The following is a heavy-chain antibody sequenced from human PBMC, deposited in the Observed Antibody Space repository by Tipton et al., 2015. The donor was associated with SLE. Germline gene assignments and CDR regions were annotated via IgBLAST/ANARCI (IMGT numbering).Heavy chain of an antibody. CDR2: IYHSGST. V-gene: IGHV4-4*02. D-gene: IGHD1-20*01. Sequence: TLSLTCAVSGGSISSSNWWSWVQPPGKGLEWIGEIYHSGSTNYNPSLKSRVTISVDKSKNQFSLKLSSVTAADTAVYYCARGVYNWSPFSYYFDYWGQGTLVTVSS. CDR1: GGSISSSNW. J-gene: IGHJ4*02. CDR3: ARGVYNWSPFSYYFDY.